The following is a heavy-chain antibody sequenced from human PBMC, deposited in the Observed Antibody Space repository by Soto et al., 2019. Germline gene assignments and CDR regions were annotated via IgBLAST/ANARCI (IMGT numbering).Heavy chain of an antibody. CDR2: INWNGASV. D-gene: IGHD3-10*01. CDR1: GFTFADDG. CDR3: VKDNSLEVRGPAPFDS. J-gene: IGHJ4*02. Sequence: EVQLVESGGGLVQHGRSLRLSCAASGFTFADDGMHWVRQAPGKGLEWVSGINWNGASVGYTDSVKGRFTISRDNAKSSLYLQMNSLRPEDTAVYYCVKDNSLEVRGPAPFDSWGQGTLVTVSS. V-gene: IGHV3-9*01.